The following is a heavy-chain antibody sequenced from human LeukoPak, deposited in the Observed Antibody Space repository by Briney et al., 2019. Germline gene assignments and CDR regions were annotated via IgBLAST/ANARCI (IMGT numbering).Heavy chain of an antibody. Sequence: GGSLRLPCAASGFTFSSYWMHWVRQAPGKGLVWVSRINSNGSSISYADSVKGRFTISRDNAKNTLYLQMNSLRAEDTAVYYCARGGIYSYKPFDYWGQGTLVTVSS. CDR2: INSNGSSI. CDR1: GFTFSSYW. J-gene: IGHJ4*02. CDR3: ARGGIYSYKPFDY. D-gene: IGHD5-18*01. V-gene: IGHV3-74*01.